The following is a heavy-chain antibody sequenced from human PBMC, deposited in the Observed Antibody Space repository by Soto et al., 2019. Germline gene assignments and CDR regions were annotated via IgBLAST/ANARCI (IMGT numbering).Heavy chain of an antibody. V-gene: IGHV3-23*01. CDR3: AKDRHGSGTTSFRAMGYFDY. D-gene: IGHD1-7*01. Sequence: GGSLRLSCAASGCTFSSYAMCWVRQAPGKXLEWVSAISGSGGGTYYADSVKGRFTISRDNSKNTLYLQMNSLRAEATAVYYCAKDRHGSGTTSFRAMGYFDYWGQGSLVTVSS. J-gene: IGHJ4*02. CDR2: ISGSGGGT. CDR1: GCTFSSYA.